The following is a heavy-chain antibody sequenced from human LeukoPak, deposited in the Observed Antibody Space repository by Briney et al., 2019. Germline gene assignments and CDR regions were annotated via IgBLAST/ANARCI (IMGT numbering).Heavy chain of an antibody. V-gene: IGHV1-69*05. J-gene: IGHJ5*01. D-gene: IGHD3-10*01. CDR3: AKDHGSAPRGFGS. CDR1: GGTFSNYA. Sequence: SVTVSCKASGGTFSNYAFSWVRQAPGQGLEWMGGIIPIFRTTNYAEQFQGRVTITTDESTNTAYLDLSSLRSEDTAVYYCAKDHGSAPRGFGSWGQGTLVSVSS. CDR2: IIPIFRTT.